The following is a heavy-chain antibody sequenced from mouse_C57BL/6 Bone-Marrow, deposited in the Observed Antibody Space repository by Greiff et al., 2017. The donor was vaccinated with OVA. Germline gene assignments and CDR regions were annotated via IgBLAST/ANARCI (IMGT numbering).Heavy chain of an antibody. V-gene: IGHV1-5*01. CDR3: TRAVVAPYYCDY. CDR1: GYTFTSYW. Sequence: EVQLQQSGTVLARPGASVKMSCKTSGYTFTSYWMHWVKQRPGQGLEWIGAIYPGNSDTSYNQKFKGKAKLTAVTSASTAYMELSSLTNEDSAVYYCTRAVVAPYYCDYWGQGTTLTVSS. D-gene: IGHD1-1*01. CDR2: IYPGNSDT. J-gene: IGHJ2*01.